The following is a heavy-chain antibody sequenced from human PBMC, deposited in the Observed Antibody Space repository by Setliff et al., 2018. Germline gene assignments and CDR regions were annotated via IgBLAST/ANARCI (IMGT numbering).Heavy chain of an antibody. V-gene: IGHV4-59*01. J-gene: IGHJ5*02. Sequence: SETLSLTCAVYGGSFSGYYWSWIRQAPGKGLEWIGYLYYSGNTNYNPSLKSRVTISFNTSKDQISLKLSSVTPADTAVYYCARGAGWWDLWGQGTLVTVSS. CDR3: ARGAGWWDL. CDR1: GGSFSGYY. CDR2: LYYSGNT.